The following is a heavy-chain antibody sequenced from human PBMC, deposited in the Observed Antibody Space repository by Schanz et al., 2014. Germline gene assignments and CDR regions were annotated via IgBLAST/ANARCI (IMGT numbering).Heavy chain of an antibody. CDR1: GYTFISYG. CDR2: ISAYNGNT. V-gene: IGHV1-18*01. Sequence: QVQLVQSGAEVKKPGASVKVSCKASGYTFISYGIKWVRQAPGQGLEWMGWISAYNGNTNYAQKLQGRVTMTADTATSTAYMDLRSLRSDDTAVYYCARDQSPYTNAADVRYFDDWGQGSLVNVSS. D-gene: IGHD2-2*02. CDR3: ARDQSPYTNAADVRYFDD. J-gene: IGHJ4*02.